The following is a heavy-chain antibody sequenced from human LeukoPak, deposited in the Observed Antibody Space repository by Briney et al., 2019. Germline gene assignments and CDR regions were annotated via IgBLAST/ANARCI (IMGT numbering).Heavy chain of an antibody. J-gene: IGHJ4*02. V-gene: IGHV3-9*01. CDR2: ISWNSGSI. D-gene: IGHD6-19*01. Sequence: SLRLSCAASGLTFDDYAMHWVRQAPGKGLEWVSGISWNSGSIGYADSVKGRFTISRDNAKNSLYLQMNSLRAEDTALYYCAKDIGYSSGWYFDYWGQGTLVTVSS. CDR1: GLTFDDYA. CDR3: AKDIGYSSGWYFDY.